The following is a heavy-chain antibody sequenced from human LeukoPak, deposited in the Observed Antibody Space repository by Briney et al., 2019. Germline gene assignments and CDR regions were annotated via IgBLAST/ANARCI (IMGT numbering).Heavy chain of an antibody. V-gene: IGHV3-7*01. CDR3: ARAAPKRGYTFGFDF. D-gene: IGHD5-18*01. Sequence: PGGSLRLSCAASGFTFSTYWMNWVRQAPGKGLEWVANIKEDGNEKYNVDSVRGRFTISRDNAKKSLYLQMNSLRADDTAMFFCARAAPKRGYTFGFDFWGQGTLVTVSS. J-gene: IGHJ5*01. CDR2: IKEDGNEK. CDR1: GFTFSTYW.